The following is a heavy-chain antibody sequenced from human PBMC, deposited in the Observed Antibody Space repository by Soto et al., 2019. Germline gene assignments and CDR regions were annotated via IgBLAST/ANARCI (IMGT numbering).Heavy chain of an antibody. V-gene: IGHV3-23*01. J-gene: IGHJ6*02. Sequence: EVQLLESGGGLVQPGASLRLSCAASGFSFSNYAMSWVRQAPGKGLEGVLAISGTGDSTYYADSVKGRFTISRDNSKSMLYLQMNSLRAEDTAVFYCAKFSSSSPYYYGIDVGGHGTMVIVSS. CDR2: ISGTGDST. CDR3: AKFSSSSPYYYGIDV. CDR1: GFSFSNYA.